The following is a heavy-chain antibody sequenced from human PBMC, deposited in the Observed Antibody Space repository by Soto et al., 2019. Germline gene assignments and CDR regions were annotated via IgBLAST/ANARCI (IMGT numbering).Heavy chain of an antibody. CDR1: GFTFSSYA. J-gene: IGHJ6*03. D-gene: IGHD2-15*01. CDR2: ISGSGGST. V-gene: IGHV3-23*01. CDR3: AKATAIVVVVAATPIDYYYYMDV. Sequence: GGSLRLSCAASGFTFSSYAMSWVRQAPGKGLEWVSAISGSGGSTYYADSVKGRFTISRDNSKNRLYLQMNSLRAEDTAVYYCAKATAIVVVVAATPIDYYYYMDVWGKGTTVTVSS.